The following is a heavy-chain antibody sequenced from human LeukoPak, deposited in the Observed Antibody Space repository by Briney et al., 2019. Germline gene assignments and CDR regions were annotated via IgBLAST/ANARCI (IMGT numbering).Heavy chain of an antibody. CDR2: ISTNGGHT. CDR1: GFSFSNYA. D-gene: IGHD2-2*01. Sequence: GGSLRLSCSAFGFSFSNYAMHWVRQAPGKGLEYVSAISTNGGHTYYADSVQGRFTISRDDSKNTLYLQMSSLRAEDTALYYCVRDLLGYCSSTSCYATGPFDYWGQGTLVTVSS. CDR3: VRDLLGYCSSTSCYATGPFDY. V-gene: IGHV3-64D*09. J-gene: IGHJ4*02.